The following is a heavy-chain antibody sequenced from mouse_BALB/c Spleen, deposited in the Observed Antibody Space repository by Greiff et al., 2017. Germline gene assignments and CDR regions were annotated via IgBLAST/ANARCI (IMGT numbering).Heavy chain of an antibody. V-gene: IGHV3-2*02. CDR3: ARYGSSYGFAY. CDR2: ISYSGST. D-gene: IGHD1-1*01. J-gene: IGHJ3*01. CDR1: GYSITSDYA. Sequence: DVKLQESGPGLVKPSQSLSLTCTVTGYSITSDYAWNWIRQFPGNQLEWMGYISYSGSTSYNPSLKSRISITRDTSKNQFFLQLNSVTTEDTATYYCARYGSSYGFAYWGQGTLVTVSA.